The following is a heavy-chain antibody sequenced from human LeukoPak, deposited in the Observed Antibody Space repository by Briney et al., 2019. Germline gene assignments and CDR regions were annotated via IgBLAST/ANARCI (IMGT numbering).Heavy chain of an antibody. V-gene: IGHV4-59*08. Sequence: SETLSLTCTVSGGPFSTYYWTWIRQPPGKGLEWIGYIYSGGSTNYNPSLKRRVTISLDTSKNQFALKLTSVTAADTAVYYCARREAVTGTPRAWFDPWGQGTLVTVSS. J-gene: IGHJ5*02. D-gene: IGHD6-19*01. CDR2: IYSGGST. CDR3: ARREAVTGTPRAWFDP. CDR1: GGPFSTYY.